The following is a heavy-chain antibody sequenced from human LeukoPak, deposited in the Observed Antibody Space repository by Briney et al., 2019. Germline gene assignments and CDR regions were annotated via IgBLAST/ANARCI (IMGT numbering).Heavy chain of an antibody. J-gene: IGHJ4*02. CDR2: ISGSGGST. D-gene: IGHD6-13*01. Sequence: GGSLRLSCAASGFTFSSYAMSGVRQAPGKGLEGVSAISGSGGSTYYADSVKGRFTISRDNSKNTLYLQMNSLRAEDTAVYYCAKHLAAAGVFDYWGQGTLVTVSS. CDR3: AKHLAAAGVFDY. CDR1: GFTFSSYA. V-gene: IGHV3-23*01.